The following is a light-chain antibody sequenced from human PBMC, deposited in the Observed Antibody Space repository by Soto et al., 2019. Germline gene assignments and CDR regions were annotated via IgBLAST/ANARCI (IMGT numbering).Light chain of an antibody. CDR1: QSLVDSDGNTH. CDR3: LQTARFPRT. V-gene: IGKV2-24*01. Sequence: DIVMTQTPLSSPVTLGQPASISCRSSQSLVDSDGNTHLSWLQQRPGQPPRLLIYKISNLFSGVPDRFSGSGAGTDFTLKISRVEAEDVGLYYCLQTARFPRTFGQGTKVEIK. CDR2: KIS. J-gene: IGKJ1*01.